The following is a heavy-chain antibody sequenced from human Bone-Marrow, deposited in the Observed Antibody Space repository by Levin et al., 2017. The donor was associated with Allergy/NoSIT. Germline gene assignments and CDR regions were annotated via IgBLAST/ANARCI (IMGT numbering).Heavy chain of an antibody. J-gene: IGHJ6*02. Sequence: SETLSLTCTVSGGSISSYYWSWIRQPPGKGLEWIGYIYYSGSTNYNPSLKSRVTISVDTSKNQFSLKLSSVTAADTAVYYCARDKRTDFQAAAGTLDVWGQGTTVTVSS. CDR3: ARDKRTDFQAAAGTLDV. CDR2: IYYSGST. V-gene: IGHV4-59*01. D-gene: IGHD6-13*01. CDR1: GGSISSYY.